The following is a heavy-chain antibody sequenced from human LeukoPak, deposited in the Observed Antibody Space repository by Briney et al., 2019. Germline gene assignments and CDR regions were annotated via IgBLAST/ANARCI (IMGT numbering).Heavy chain of an antibody. CDR2: IKQDGSEK. D-gene: IGHD2-8*01. V-gene: IGHV3-7*02. J-gene: IGHJ5*02. Sequence: PGGSLRLSCAASGFTFSSYWMSWVRQAPGKGLEWVANIKQDGSEKYYVDSVKGRFTISRDNAKNSLYLQMNSLRAEDTAVYYCASLSMVYAHGRDWFDPWGQGTLVTVSS. CDR3: ASLSMVYAHGRDWFDP. CDR1: GFTFSSYW.